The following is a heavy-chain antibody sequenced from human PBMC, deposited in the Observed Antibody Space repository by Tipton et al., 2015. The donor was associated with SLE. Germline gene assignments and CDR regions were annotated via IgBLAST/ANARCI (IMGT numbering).Heavy chain of an antibody. V-gene: IGHV4-59*11. CDR1: GGSISSHY. CDR2: IHYSGST. CDR3: ARSSRRDSSSRAFDY. D-gene: IGHD6-6*01. Sequence: TLSLTCTVSGGSISSHYWSWIRQPPGKGLEWIGYIHYSGSTNYNPSLKSRVTISVDTSKNQFSLKLSSVTAADTAVYYCARSSRRDSSSRAFDYWGQGTLVTVSS. J-gene: IGHJ4*02.